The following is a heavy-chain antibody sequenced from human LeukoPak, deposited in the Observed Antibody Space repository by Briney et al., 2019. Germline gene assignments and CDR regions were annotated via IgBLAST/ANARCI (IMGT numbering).Heavy chain of an antibody. Sequence: PGGSLRLSCAASGFTFSSYSMNWVRQAPGKGLEWVSSISSSSSYIYYADSVKGRFTISRDNSKNTLYLQMNSLRAEDTAVYYCAKERWGGSYEGYFDYWGQGTLVTVSS. CDR1: GFTFSSYS. D-gene: IGHD1-26*01. V-gene: IGHV3-21*04. CDR2: ISSSSSYI. J-gene: IGHJ4*02. CDR3: AKERWGGSYEGYFDY.